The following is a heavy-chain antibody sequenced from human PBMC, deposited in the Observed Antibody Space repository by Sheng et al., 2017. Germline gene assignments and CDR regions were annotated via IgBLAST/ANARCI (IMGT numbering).Heavy chain of an antibody. Sequence: QVQLVESGGGVVQPGRSLRLSCAASGFTFSSYAMHWVRQAPGKGLEWVAVISYDGSNKYYADSVKGRFTISRDNSKNTLYLQMNSLRAEDTAVYYCARQSVTTSFYYYYYGMDVWAKGP. D-gene: IGHD4-17*01. J-gene: IGHJ6*02. V-gene: IGHV3-30*01. CDR2: ISYDGSNK. CDR1: GFTFSSYA. CDR3: ARQSVTTSFYYYYYGMDV.